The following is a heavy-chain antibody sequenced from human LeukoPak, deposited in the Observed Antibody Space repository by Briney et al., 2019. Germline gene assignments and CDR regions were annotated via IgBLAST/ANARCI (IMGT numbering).Heavy chain of an antibody. Sequence: PSETLSLTCTVSGGSISSGDYYWSWIRQPPGKGLEWIGYIYYSGSTYYNPSLKSRVTISVDTSKNQFSLKLSSVTAADTAVYYCASSYYYDSSGYSSPPDYWGQGTLVTVSS. CDR1: GGSISSGDYY. CDR2: IYYSGST. D-gene: IGHD3-22*01. V-gene: IGHV4-30-4*01. J-gene: IGHJ4*02. CDR3: ASSYYYDSSGYSSPPDY.